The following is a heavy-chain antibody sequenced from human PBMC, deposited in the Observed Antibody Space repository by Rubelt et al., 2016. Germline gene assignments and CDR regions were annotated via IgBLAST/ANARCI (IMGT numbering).Heavy chain of an antibody. CDR2: NNPNSGNT. Sequence: QVQLVQSGAEVKNPGASVRVSCKTSGYTFTDYFIHWVRRAPGQGLEWLGWNNPNSGNTGFAQKFQGRVTMTRNTSRSTAYMELSSLRSEDTAVYYCARKDCSSTSCYTDWGQGTLVTVSS. V-gene: IGHV1-8*02. J-gene: IGHJ4*02. D-gene: IGHD2-2*02. CDR1: GYTFTDYF. CDR3: ARKDCSSTSCYTD.